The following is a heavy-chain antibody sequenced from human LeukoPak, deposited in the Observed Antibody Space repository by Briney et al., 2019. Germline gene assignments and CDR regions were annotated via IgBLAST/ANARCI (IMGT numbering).Heavy chain of an antibody. CDR3: ARRRGYYDNVDI. J-gene: IGHJ3*02. CDR1: GGSISSSSYY. D-gene: IGHD3-22*01. CDR2: IYYSGST. V-gene: IGHV4-39*01. Sequence: PSETLSLTCTVSGGSISSSSYYWGWIRQPPGKGLEWIGSIYYSGSTYYNPSLKSRVTISVDTSKNQFALKLSSVTAADTAVYYCARRRGYYDNVDIWGQGTMVTVSS.